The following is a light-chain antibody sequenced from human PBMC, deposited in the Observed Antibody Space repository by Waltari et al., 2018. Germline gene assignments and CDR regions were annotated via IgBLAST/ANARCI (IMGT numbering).Light chain of an antibody. CDR3: QSYDSGLSGHV. Sequence: QSVLTQPPSVSGAPGQRVTISCTGSSSNIGAGYDVHWYQQLPGTAPKLLIYGNITRPSGVPDRLSGSKSGTSASLAITGLQAEDEADYYCQSYDSGLSGHVFGTGTKVTVL. CDR2: GNI. CDR1: SSNIGAGYD. J-gene: IGLJ1*01. V-gene: IGLV1-40*01.